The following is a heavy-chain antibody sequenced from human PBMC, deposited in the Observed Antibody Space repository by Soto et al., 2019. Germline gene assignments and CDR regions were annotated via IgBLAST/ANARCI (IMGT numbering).Heavy chain of an antibody. CDR2: IYSSGIT. V-gene: IGHV4-61*08. J-gene: IGHJ6*02. CDR1: GGSVSSDAHY. D-gene: IGHD2-2*02. Sequence: SETRSLTWTVSGGSVSSDAHYWIWIRQPPGKRLEWIGFIYSSGITNYNPSLKSRVTMSVDTSKNQFSLKLRSVIVADTAVYHCARFVRSCSGTTCYTRADVWGQGTTVTVSS. CDR3: ARFVRSCSGTTCYTRADV.